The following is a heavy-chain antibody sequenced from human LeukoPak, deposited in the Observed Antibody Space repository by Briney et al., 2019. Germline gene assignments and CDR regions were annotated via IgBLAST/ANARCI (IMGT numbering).Heavy chain of an antibody. D-gene: IGHD6-19*01. CDR2: INTNTGNP. CDR1: GYTFTSYA. V-gene: IGHV7-4-1*02. CDR3: ATSIAVAGNYYYYMDV. Sequence: ASVKVSCKASGYTFTSYAMNWVRQAPGQGLEWMGWINTNTGNPTYAQGFTGRFIFSLDTSVSTAYLQISSLKAEDTAVYYCATSIAVAGNYYYYMDVWGKGTTVTVSS. J-gene: IGHJ6*03.